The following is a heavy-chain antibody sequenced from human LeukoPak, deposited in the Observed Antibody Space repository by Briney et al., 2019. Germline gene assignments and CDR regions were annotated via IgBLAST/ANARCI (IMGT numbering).Heavy chain of an antibody. J-gene: IGHJ4*02. CDR3: ASLVGATIFDY. Sequence: ASVKVSCKASGGTFSSYAISWVRQAPGQGLEWMGGIIPIFGTANYAQKFQGRVTITADESTSTAYMELSSLRSEDTAVYYCASLVGATIFDYWGQGTLVTVSS. V-gene: IGHV1-69*13. CDR1: GGTFSSYA. CDR2: IIPIFGTA. D-gene: IGHD1-26*01.